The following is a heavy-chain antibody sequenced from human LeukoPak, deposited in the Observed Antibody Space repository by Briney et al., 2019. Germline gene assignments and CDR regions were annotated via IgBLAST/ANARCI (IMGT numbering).Heavy chain of an antibody. CDR3: GRERGWGASYYNGMDV. D-gene: IGHD3-16*01. CDR2: IRSDDTS. V-gene: IGHV3-66*01. CDR1: GLTFSGNY. J-gene: IGHJ6*02. Sequence: GGSLRLSCAASGLTFSGNYMSRVRQAPGKGLEWVSVIRSDDTSYYTDSVKDRFIISRDNSENSLYLQMNSLRAEDTAVYYCGRERGWGASYYNGMDVWGQGTTVTVSS.